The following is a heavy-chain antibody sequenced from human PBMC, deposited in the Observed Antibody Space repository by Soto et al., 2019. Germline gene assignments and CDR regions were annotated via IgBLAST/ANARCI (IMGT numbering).Heavy chain of an antibody. D-gene: IGHD3-3*01. J-gene: IGHJ4*02. V-gene: IGHV3-23*01. CDR3: AKHSYYDFWPGHAYYLDF. CDR1: RFSFNTFA. Sequence: GWSLRLSCVTSRFSFNTFAMSWVRQAPLKGLEWVSAINGGGENTYYADSVKGRFTISRDNSKNTLYLQMDSLRAEDTAVYYRAKHSYYDFWPGHAYYLDFWGEGILVTVSS. CDR2: INGGGENT.